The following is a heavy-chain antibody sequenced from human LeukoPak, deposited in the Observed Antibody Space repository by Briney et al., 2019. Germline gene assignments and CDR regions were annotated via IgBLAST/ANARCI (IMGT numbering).Heavy chain of an antibody. D-gene: IGHD2-15*01. CDR3: EKRYCKSATCRSDMDA. CDR2: IQSDGSKT. CDR1: GFSFSNYG. J-gene: IGHJ6*02. V-gene: IGHV3-30*02. Sequence: PGGSLRLSCAASGFSFSNYGMHWVRQAPGKGLEWVALIQSDGSKTYSADSVKGRFAISRDNPRNTLYLQMNRLRPEDTAVYYCEKRYCKSATCRSDMDAWGQGTTVTVSS.